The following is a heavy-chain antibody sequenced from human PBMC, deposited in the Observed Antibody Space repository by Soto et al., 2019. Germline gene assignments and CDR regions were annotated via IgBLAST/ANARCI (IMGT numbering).Heavy chain of an antibody. D-gene: IGHD2-21*01. CDR3: ATDPYCGSAPGCSALDA. CDR1: GYPFTSSG. CDR2: ISAYNGNT. Sequence: QVHLVQSGGEVKKPGASVKVSCKASGYPFTSSGFSWVRQAPGQGLEWMGWISAYNGNTLYAQKFKGRVTMTTDTSTSTDYMELGSLRSDDTAVYYCATDPYCGSAPGCSALDAWGQGTTVTVSS. V-gene: IGHV1-18*04. J-gene: IGHJ6*02.